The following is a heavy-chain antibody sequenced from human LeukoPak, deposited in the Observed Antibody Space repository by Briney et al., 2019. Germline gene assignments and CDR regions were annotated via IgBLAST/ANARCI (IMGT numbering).Heavy chain of an antibody. CDR2: IYYSGST. V-gene: IGHV4-39*02. J-gene: IGHJ6*03. CDR3: AREGYCSGGSCYGVGYYMDV. CDR1: GGSISSSSYY. D-gene: IGHD2-15*01. Sequence: PSETLSLTCTVSGGSISSSSYYWGWIRQPPGKGLEWIGSIYYSGSTYYNPSLKSRVTISVDTSKNQFSLKLSSVTAADTAVYYCAREGYCSGGSCYGVGYYMDVWGKGTTVTVSS.